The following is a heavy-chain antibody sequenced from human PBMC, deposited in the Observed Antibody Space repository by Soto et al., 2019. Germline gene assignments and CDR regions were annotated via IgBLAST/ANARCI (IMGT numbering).Heavy chain of an antibody. CDR2: IKSRTDGGST. V-gene: IGHV3-15*01. J-gene: IGHJ5*02. Sequence: EVQLVESGGGLVKPGGSLRLSCAASGFTFTNAWMSWVRQAPGKGLEWVGRIKSRTDGGSTDYAAPVKGRITISRDDSKNTPYLHMTSLTTEDTAVYYCATDYDWHVDPRGQGTLVTVSS. CDR3: ATDYDWHVDP. D-gene: IGHD3-16*01. CDR1: GFTFTNAW.